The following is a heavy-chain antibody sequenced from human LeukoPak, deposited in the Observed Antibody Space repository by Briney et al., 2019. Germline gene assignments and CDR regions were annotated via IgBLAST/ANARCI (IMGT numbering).Heavy chain of an antibody. CDR2: INHSGST. V-gene: IGHV4-34*01. Sequence: SETLSLACAVYGGSFSGYYWTWIRQPPGKGLEWIGEINHSGSTNYNPSLKSRVTISVDTSKNQFSLKLSSVTAADTAVYYCARAAQQYYYYYYMDVWSEGTTVTVSS. CDR3: ARAAQQYYYYYYMDV. J-gene: IGHJ6*03. CDR1: GGSFSGYY.